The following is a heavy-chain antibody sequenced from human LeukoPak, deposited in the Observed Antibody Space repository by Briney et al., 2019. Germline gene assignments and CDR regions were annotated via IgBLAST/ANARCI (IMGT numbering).Heavy chain of an antibody. D-gene: IGHD6-13*01. J-gene: IGHJ3*02. V-gene: IGHV3-7*04. CDR2: IKQDGSEK. Sequence: GSQRLSCAASGFTFSSYWMSWVRQAPGKGLEWVANIKQDGSEKYYVDSVKGRFTISRDNAKNSLYLQMNSLRAEDTAVYYCARGGSSWYIDAFDIWGQGTMVTVSS. CDR3: ARGGSSWYIDAFDI. CDR1: GFTFSSYW.